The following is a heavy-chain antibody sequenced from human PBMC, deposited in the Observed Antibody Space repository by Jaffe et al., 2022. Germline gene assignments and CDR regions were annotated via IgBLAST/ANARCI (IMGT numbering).Heavy chain of an antibody. D-gene: IGHD2-15*01. CDR2: ISSSSSTI. Sequence: EVQLVESGGGLVQPGGSLRLSCAASGFTFSSYSMNWVRQAPGKGLEWVSYISSSSSTIYYADSVKGRFTISRDNAKNSLYLQMNSLRAEDTAVYYCARDGYCSGGSCLDVWGKGTTVTVSS. CDR3: ARDGYCSGGSCLDV. CDR1: GFTFSSYS. V-gene: IGHV3-48*01. J-gene: IGHJ6*04.